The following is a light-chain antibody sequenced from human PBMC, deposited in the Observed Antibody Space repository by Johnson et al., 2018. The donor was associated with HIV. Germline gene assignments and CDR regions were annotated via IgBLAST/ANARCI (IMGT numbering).Light chain of an antibody. CDR2: ENY. CDR3: GTWESSLSAGSYV. Sequence: SVLTQSPSVSAAPGQKVTISCSGSSSNIGNMYVSWYQHLPGTAPKLLIYENYKRPSGIPDRFSGSKSGTSATRGITGLHTGDEADYYCGTWESSLSAGSYVFGTGTKVTVL. CDR1: SSNIGNMY. V-gene: IGLV1-51*01. J-gene: IGLJ1*01.